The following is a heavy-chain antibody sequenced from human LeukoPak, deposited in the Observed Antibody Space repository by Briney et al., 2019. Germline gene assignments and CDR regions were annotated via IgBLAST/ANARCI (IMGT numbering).Heavy chain of an antibody. D-gene: IGHD3-10*01. V-gene: IGHV4-34*01. CDR3: ARIRSFGWFGELSTSYYYYYMDV. CDR1: GGSFSGYY. CDR2: IDHSGST. Sequence: SETLSLTCAVYGGSFSGYYWSWIRQPPGKGLEWIGEIDHSGSTNYNPSLKSRVTISVDTSKNQFSLKLSSVTAADTAVYYCARIRSFGWFGELSTSYYYYYMDVWGKGTTVTVSS. J-gene: IGHJ6*03.